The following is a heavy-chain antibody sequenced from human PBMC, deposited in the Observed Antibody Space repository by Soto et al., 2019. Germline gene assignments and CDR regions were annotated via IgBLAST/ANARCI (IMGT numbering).Heavy chain of an antibody. CDR3: ARRDSSSYYYYYYGMDV. CDR2: INAGNGNT. D-gene: IGHD6-6*01. Sequence: ASVKVSCKASGYTFTSYAMHWVRQAPGQRLEWMGWINAGNGNTKYSQKFQGRVTITRDTSASTAYMELSSLRSEDTAVYYCARRDSSSYYYYYYGMDVWGQGTTVTVSS. J-gene: IGHJ6*02. CDR1: GYTFTSYA. V-gene: IGHV1-3*01.